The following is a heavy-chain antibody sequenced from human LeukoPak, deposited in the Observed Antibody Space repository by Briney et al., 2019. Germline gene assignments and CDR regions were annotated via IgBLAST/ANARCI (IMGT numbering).Heavy chain of an antibody. J-gene: IGHJ6*03. CDR1: GGTFSCYA. V-gene: IGHV1-69*06. D-gene: IGHD6-13*01. CDR3: ARVVGLTGYSSSWYSGYYYYMDV. CDR2: IIPIFGTT. Sequence: SVKVSFKASGGTFSCYAISWVRPAPGQGLEWMGGIIPIFGTTNYAQKFQERVTITADKSTSTAYMELSSLRSEDTAVYYCARVVGLTGYSSSWYSGYYYYMDVWGKGTTVTVSS.